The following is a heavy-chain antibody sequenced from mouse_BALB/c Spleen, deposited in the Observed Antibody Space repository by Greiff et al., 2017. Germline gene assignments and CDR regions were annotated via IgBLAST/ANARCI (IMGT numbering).Heavy chain of an antibody. V-gene: IGHV14-3*02. CDR1: GFNIKDTY. Sequence: VHVKQSGAELVKPGASVKLSCTASGFNIKDTYMHWVKQRPEQGLEWIGRIDPANGNTKYDPKFQGKATITADTSSNTAYLQLSSLTSEDTAVYYCARYETFAYWGQGTLVTVSA. CDR3: ARYETFAY. J-gene: IGHJ3*01. D-gene: IGHD2-14*01. CDR2: IDPANGNT.